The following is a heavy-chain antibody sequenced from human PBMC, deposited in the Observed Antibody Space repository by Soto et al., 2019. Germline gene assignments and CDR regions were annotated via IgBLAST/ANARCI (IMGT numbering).Heavy chain of an antibody. Sequence: AETLSLACTVSGGSISSYYWSWIRQPPGKGLEWIGYIYYIGSTNYNPSLKSRVTISVDTSKNQFSLKLSSVTAADTAVYYCARGLRRQLLNWFDPWGQGTLVTVSS. CDR2: IYYIGST. CDR1: GGSISSYY. V-gene: IGHV4-59*01. D-gene: IGHD2-2*01. J-gene: IGHJ5*02. CDR3: ARGLRRQLLNWFDP.